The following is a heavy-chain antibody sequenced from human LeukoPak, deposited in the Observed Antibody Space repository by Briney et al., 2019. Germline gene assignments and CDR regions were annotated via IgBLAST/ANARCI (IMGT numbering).Heavy chain of an antibody. CDR2: IHSSGST. J-gene: IGHJ4*02. D-gene: IGHD5-12*01. V-gene: IGHV4-61*02. CDR3: GGVGYGGYGIVDY. CDR1: GASISSGSDY. Sequence: PSETLSLTCTVSGASISSGSDYWTWIRQPAGKRLQWIGRIHSSGSTIYNPSLNSRGTISIDTSTNQFSLKLNSVTAADTAMYYCGGVGYGGYGIVDYWGQGTLVTVSS.